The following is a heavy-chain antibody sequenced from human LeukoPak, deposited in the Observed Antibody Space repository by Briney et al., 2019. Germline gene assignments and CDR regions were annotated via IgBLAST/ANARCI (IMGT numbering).Heavy chain of an antibody. D-gene: IGHD6-19*01. CDR2: MNTNSGNT. V-gene: IGHV1-8*01. J-gene: IGHJ4*02. CDR3: ARGPYSSGLYSDY. CDR1: GYTFTSYD. Sequence: ASVKVSCKASGYTFTSYDINWVRQATGQGLEWMGWMNTNSGNTGYAQKFQGRVTTTRNTSISTAYMELSSLRSEDTAVYYSARGPYSSGLYSDYWGQGTLVTVSS.